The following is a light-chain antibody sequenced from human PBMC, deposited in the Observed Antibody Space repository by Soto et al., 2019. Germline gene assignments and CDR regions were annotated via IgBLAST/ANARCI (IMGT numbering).Light chain of an antibody. CDR2: DAS. V-gene: IGKV3-11*01. CDR1: QSISTY. CDR3: KQRYVWLN. Sequence: IVLTQSPATLSLSPGERATLSCRAGQSISTYLAWYQQKSGHAPRLLIYDASHRATGTPARFSGSGSGTDFTLTISSLEPEDSAVYYCKQRYVWLNFGGGTPVEIK. J-gene: IGKJ4*01.